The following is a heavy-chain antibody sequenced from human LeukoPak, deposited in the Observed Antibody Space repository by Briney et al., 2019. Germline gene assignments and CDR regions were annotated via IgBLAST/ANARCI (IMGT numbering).Heavy chain of an antibody. CDR2: IYTSGST. CDR3: AREGLGYYDSSGYYDGRIDY. D-gene: IGHD3-22*01. Sequence: SETLSLTCAVSGGSISSGSYYWSWIRQPAGKGLEWIGRIYTSGSTNYNPSLKSRVTISVDTSKNQFSLKLSSVTAADTAVYYCAREGLGYYDSSGYYDGRIDYWGQGTLVTVSS. J-gene: IGHJ4*02. CDR1: GGSISSGSYY. V-gene: IGHV4-61*02.